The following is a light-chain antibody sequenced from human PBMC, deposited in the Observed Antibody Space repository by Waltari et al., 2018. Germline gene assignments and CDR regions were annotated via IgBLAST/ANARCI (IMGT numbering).Light chain of an antibody. CDR2: KAL. CDR3: QQYKRPPWT. CDR1: ESINTW. V-gene: IGKV1-5*03. Sequence: DIQMTQSPSTLSASVGDRVTITCRATESINTWLAWYQQKPGKAPKLLIYKALNLESGVPSRFSGSGSGTEFTLSISSLQPDDFATYYCQQYKRPPWTFGQGTKVDI. J-gene: IGKJ1*01.